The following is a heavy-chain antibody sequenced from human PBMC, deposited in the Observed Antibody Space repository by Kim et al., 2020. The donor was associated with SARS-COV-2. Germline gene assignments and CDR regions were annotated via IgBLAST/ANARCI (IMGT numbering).Heavy chain of an antibody. CDR1: GYTFTSYG. Sequence: ASVKVSCKASGYTFTSYGISWVRQAPGQGLEWMGWISAYNGNTNYAQKLQGRVTMTTDTSTSTAYMELRSLGSDDTAVYYCAISLGYYDSSGYWVGAFDIWGQGTMVTVSS. J-gene: IGHJ3*02. V-gene: IGHV1-18*01. D-gene: IGHD3-22*01. CDR2: ISAYNGNT. CDR3: AISLGYYDSSGYWVGAFDI.